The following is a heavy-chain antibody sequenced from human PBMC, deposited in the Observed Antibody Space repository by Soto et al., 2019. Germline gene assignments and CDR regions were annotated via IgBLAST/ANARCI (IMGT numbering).Heavy chain of an antibody. J-gene: IGHJ4*02. Sequence: GGSLRLSCAASGFTFSDYAMHWVRQAPGKGLEWVSAISGSGGSTYYADSVKGRFTISRDNSKNTLYLQMNSLRAEDAAVYYCAKELNYYGSGSPDYWGQGTLVTAPQ. D-gene: IGHD3-10*01. CDR1: GFTFSDYA. CDR2: ISGSGGST. CDR3: AKELNYYGSGSPDY. V-gene: IGHV3-23*01.